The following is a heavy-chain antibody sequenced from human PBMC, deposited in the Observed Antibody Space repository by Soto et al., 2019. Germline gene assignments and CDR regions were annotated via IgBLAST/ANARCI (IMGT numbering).Heavy chain of an antibody. CDR1: GFTFSSYG. D-gene: IGHD3-22*01. Sequence: GGSLRLSCAASGFTFSSYGMHWVRQAPGKGLEWVAVISYDGSNKQYGDSVKGRFTMSRDNSKNTVHLQMNSLRVEDTAVYYCAKDTYYHDSSGYYVFDYWGQGTLVTVSS. V-gene: IGHV3-30*18. CDR3: AKDTYYHDSSGYYVFDY. J-gene: IGHJ4*02. CDR2: ISYDGSNK.